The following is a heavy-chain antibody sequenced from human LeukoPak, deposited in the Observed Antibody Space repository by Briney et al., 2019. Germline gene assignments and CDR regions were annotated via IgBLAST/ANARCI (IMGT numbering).Heavy chain of an antibody. CDR2: ISWNSGSI. CDR3: AKDMGYERYYFDY. Sequence: HPGGSLRLSCAASGFTFDDYAMHWVRQAPGKGLEWVPGISWNSGSIGYADSVKGRFTISRDNAKNSLYLQMNSRRAEDTALYYCAKDMGYERYYFDYWGQGTLVTVSS. V-gene: IGHV3-9*01. J-gene: IGHJ4*02. CDR1: GFTFDDYA. D-gene: IGHD5-12*01.